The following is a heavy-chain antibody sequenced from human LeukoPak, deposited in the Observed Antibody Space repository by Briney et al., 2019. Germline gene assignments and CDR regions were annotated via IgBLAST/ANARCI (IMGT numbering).Heavy chain of an antibody. CDR2: IYYSGST. V-gene: IGHV4-39*07. D-gene: IGHD6-19*01. Sequence: SETLSLTCTVSGGSISSSSYYWGWIRQPPGKGLEWIGSIYYSGSTYYNPSLKSRVTISVDTSKIQFSLKLSSVTAADTAVYYCARVVISVAEYYFDYWGQGTLVTVSS. CDR1: GGSISSSSYY. J-gene: IGHJ4*02. CDR3: ARVVISVAEYYFDY.